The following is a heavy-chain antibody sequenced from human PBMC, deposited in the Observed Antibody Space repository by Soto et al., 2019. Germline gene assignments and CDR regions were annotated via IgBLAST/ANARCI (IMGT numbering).Heavy chain of an antibody. CDR1: GYSISLGYY. CDR2: IYHSGNT. CDR3: ARVKLAGRVGFDY. J-gene: IGHJ4*02. D-gene: IGHD3-3*02. V-gene: IGHV4-38-2*01. Sequence: SETMSLTCAVSGYSISLGYYWGWIRQPPGKGLEWIGSIYHSGNTYYNPSLKSRVSISLDTSKNHFSLEMTSVTASDTAVYYCARVKLAGRVGFDYWGLGTLVTVSS.